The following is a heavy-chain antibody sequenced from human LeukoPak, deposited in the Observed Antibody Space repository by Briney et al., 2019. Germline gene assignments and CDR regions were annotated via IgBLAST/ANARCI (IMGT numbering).Heavy chain of an antibody. CDR3: AKDIGSIDVFDI. Sequence: GRSLRLSCAASGFTFDDYAMHWVRQAPGKGLEWVSGISWNGGTIAYADSVKGRFTISRDNAKNSLYLQMNSLRAEDTAFYYCAKDIGSIDVFDIWGQGTMVTVSS. V-gene: IGHV3-9*01. CDR1: GFTFDDYA. D-gene: IGHD3-16*01. J-gene: IGHJ3*02. CDR2: ISWNGGTI.